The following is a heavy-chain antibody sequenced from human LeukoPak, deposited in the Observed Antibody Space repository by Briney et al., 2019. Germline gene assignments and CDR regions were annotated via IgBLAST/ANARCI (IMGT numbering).Heavy chain of an antibody. Sequence: ASVKVSCKASGYTFTDYYMHWVRQAPGQGFEWMGWINPNSGDTNYAQRFQGRVTMTRDTSISTAHMELSRLRSDDTAVYYCARANFLYCSSTTCLFDYWGQGTLVIVSS. CDR1: GYTFTDYY. CDR2: INPNSGDT. V-gene: IGHV1-2*02. D-gene: IGHD2-2*01. J-gene: IGHJ4*02. CDR3: ARANFLYCSSTTCLFDY.